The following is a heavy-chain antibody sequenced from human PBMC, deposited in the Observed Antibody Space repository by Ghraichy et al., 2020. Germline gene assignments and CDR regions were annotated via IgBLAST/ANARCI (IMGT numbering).Heavy chain of an antibody. D-gene: IGHD2-15*01. CDR2: ISDSGEIT. Sequence: GESLNISCAASGFTFSDYAMSWVRQAPGKGLEWVSVISDSGEITYYADSVKGRFTISRDNSKNTLYLQMNSLRAEDTAIYYCANHAVVAATPRFDPWGQGTLVTVSS. J-gene: IGHJ5*02. CDR3: ANHAVVAATPRFDP. V-gene: IGHV3-23*01. CDR1: GFTFSDYA.